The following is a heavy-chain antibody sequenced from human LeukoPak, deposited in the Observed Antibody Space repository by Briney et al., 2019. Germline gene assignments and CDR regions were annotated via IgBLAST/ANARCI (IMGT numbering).Heavy chain of an antibody. V-gene: IGHV4-39*01. D-gene: IGHD5-18*01. CDR3: ASKRAMVNAFDI. CDR2: IYYSGST. Sequence: SETLSLTCTVSGGSISSSSYYWGWIRQPPGKGLEWIGSIYYSGSTYYNPSLKSRVTISVDTSKNQFSLKLSIVTAADTAVYYCASKRAMVNAFDIWGQGKMVTVSS. CDR1: GGSISSSSYY. J-gene: IGHJ3*02.